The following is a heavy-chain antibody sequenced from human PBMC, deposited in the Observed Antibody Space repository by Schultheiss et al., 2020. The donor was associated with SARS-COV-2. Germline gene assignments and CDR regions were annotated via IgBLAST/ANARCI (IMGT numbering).Heavy chain of an antibody. V-gene: IGHV3-11*04. CDR1: GFTFSDYY. CDR2: ISSSGSTI. J-gene: IGHJ6*03. CDR3: AREAEDSSWGYYYYYMDV. Sequence: GGSLRLSCAASGFTFSDYYMSWIRQAPGKGLEWVSYISSSGSTIYYADSVKGRFTISRDNAKNSLYLQMNSLRAEDTAVYYCAREAEDSSWGYYYYYMDVWGKGTTVTVSS. D-gene: IGHD6-6*01.